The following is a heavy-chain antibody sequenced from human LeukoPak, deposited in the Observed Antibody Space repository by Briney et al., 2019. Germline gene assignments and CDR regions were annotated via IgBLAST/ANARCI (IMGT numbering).Heavy chain of an antibody. CDR1: GGSISSYY. CDR3: ARDLRRSSGYDY. J-gene: IGHJ4*02. V-gene: IGHV4-59*12. D-gene: IGHD5-12*01. Sequence: SETLSLTCTVSGGSISSYYWSWIRQPPGKGLEWIGYIYYSGSTNYNPSLKSRVTISVDTSKNQFSLKLSSVTAADTAVYYCARDLRRSSGYDYWGQGTLVTVSS. CDR2: IYYSGST.